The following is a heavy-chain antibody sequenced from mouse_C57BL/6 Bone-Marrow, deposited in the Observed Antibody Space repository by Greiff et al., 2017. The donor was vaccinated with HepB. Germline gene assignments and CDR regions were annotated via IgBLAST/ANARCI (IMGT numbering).Heavy chain of an antibody. CDR2: IDPSDSYT. Sequence: VQLQQPGAELVMPGASVKLSCKASGYTFTSYWMHWVKQRPGQGLEWIGEIDPSDSYTNYNQKFKGKSTLTVDKSSSTAYMQLSSLTSEDSAVYYCAREGVYYGSSYVFAYWGQGTLVNVSA. CDR3: AREGVYYGSSYVFAY. D-gene: IGHD1-1*01. CDR1: GYTFTSYW. J-gene: IGHJ3*01. V-gene: IGHV1-69*01.